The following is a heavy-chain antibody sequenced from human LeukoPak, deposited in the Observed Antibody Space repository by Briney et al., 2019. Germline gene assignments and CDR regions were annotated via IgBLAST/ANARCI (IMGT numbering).Heavy chain of an antibody. J-gene: IGHJ6*03. CDR1: GFTFSSYE. Sequence: SGGSLRLSCAASGFTFSSYEMDWVRQAPGKGLEWVSYISSSGSTIYYADSVKGRFTISRDNSKNTLYLQMNSLRAEDTAVYYCARRGRVRGYYYYMDVWGKGTTVTVSS. CDR2: ISSSGSTI. CDR3: ARRGRVRGYYYYMDV. D-gene: IGHD3-16*01. V-gene: IGHV3-48*03.